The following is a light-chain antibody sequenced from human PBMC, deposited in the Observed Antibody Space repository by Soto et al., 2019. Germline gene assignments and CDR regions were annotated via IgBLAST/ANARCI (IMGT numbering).Light chain of an antibody. V-gene: IGKV3-11*01. Sequence: EIVLTQSPATLSLSPGERATLSCRASQSVSSFLAWYQQKPGRAPRLLIYDASSRATRIPARFSGSGSGTDFTLTISRLAPEDFAVYYCHQRSNWPRTFGEGTKV. J-gene: IGKJ1*01. CDR1: QSVSSF. CDR2: DAS. CDR3: HQRSNWPRT.